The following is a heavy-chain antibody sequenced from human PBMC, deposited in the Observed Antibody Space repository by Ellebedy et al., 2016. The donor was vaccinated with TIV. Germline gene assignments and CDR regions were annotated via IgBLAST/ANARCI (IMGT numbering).Heavy chain of an antibody. D-gene: IGHD3-22*01. CDR3: ARRPADDSSGYYAFDI. CDR2: INHSGST. CDR1: GGSFSGYY. J-gene: IGHJ3*02. V-gene: IGHV4-34*01. Sequence: SETLSLTRAVYGGSFSGYYWSWIRQPPGKGLEWIGEINHSGSTNYNPSLKSRVTISVDTSKNQFSLKLSSVTAADTAVYYCARRPADDSSGYYAFDIWGQGTMVTVSS.